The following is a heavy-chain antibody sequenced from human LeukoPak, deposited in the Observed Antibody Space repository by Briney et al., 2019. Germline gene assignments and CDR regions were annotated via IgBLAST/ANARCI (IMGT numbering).Heavy chain of an antibody. V-gene: IGHV3-9*01. Sequence: GRSLRLSCAASGIAFDKNAMHWVRHAPGKGLEWVSGISLDSARIVYTDSVKGRFTISRDNAKNSVYLQINSLKTEDTALYYCVKDMTAGGADVWGKGTTVTVSS. CDR1: GIAFDKNA. D-gene: IGHD2-21*02. CDR2: ISLDSARI. J-gene: IGHJ6*04. CDR3: VKDMTAGGADV.